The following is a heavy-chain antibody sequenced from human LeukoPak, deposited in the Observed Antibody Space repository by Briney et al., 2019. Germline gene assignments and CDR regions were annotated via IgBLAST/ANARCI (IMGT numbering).Heavy chain of an antibody. V-gene: IGHV3-23*01. CDR2: LSGSGHST. J-gene: IGHJ4*02. D-gene: IGHD3-22*01. CDR3: ASRGYYDSSGYFDY. CDR1: GFTFSNYA. Sequence: PGGSLRLSCAASGFTFSNYAMSWVRQAPGKGLEWVSGLSGSGHSTYYADSVKGRFTISRDNSKNTLYLQMNSLRAEDTAVYYCASRGYYDSSGYFDYWGQGTLVTVSS.